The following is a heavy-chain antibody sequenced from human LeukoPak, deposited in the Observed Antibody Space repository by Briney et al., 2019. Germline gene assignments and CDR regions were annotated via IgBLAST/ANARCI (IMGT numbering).Heavy chain of an antibody. Sequence: SGPTLVKPTQTLTLTCTFSGFSLSTSGVGVGWIRQPPGKALEWLALIYWDDDKRYSPSLKSRLTITKDTSKNQVVLTMTNMDPVDTATYYCAHSKRWLQTTPRMYYFDYWGQGTLVTVSS. V-gene: IGHV2-5*02. J-gene: IGHJ4*02. D-gene: IGHD5-24*01. CDR3: AHSKRWLQTTPRMYYFDY. CDR1: GFSLSTSGVG. CDR2: IYWDDDK.